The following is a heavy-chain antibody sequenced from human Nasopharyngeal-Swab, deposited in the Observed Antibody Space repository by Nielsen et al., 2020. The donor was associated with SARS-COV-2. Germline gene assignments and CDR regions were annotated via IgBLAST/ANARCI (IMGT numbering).Heavy chain of an antibody. V-gene: IGHV4-59*01. Sequence: SETLSLTCTVSGGSISTYYWSWIRQPPGKGLEWIGYISYSGSTYYSPSLKSRITTSVDTSKSQFSLNLTSVTAADTAIYFCARVRSLAVAGYCFDYWGQGTLVTVSS. CDR1: GGSISTYY. CDR3: ARVRSLAVAGYCFDY. D-gene: IGHD6-19*01. J-gene: IGHJ4*02. CDR2: ISYSGST.